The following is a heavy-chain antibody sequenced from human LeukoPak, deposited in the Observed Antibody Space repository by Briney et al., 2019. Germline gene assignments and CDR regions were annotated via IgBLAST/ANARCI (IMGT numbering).Heavy chain of an antibody. CDR3: ARDEVVTIFGVVNAFDI. CDR2: IYTSGST. J-gene: IGHJ3*02. V-gene: IGHV4-4*07. CDR1: GGSISSYY. D-gene: IGHD3-3*01. Sequence: SETLSLTCTVSGGSISSYYWSWIRQPAGKGLEWIGRIYTSGSTNYNPSLKSRVTMSVDTSKNQFSLKLSSVTAADTAVYYCARDEVVTIFGVVNAFDIWGQGTMVTVSS.